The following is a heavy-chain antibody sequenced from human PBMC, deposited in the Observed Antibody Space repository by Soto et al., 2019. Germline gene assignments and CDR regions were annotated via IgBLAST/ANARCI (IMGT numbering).Heavy chain of an antibody. Sequence: TSETLSLTCTVSSDSINSYSWSWIRQPPGKGLEWIGYIYYSGSTNYNPSLKSRVTISVDTSKNQFCLNLTSVTAADTAVYYCARGRHSSGGLSDYCGQGTLVSVCS. CDR1: SDSINSYS. V-gene: IGHV4-59*01. CDR2: IYYSGST. J-gene: IGHJ4*02. D-gene: IGHD6-19*01. CDR3: ARGRHSSGGLSDY.